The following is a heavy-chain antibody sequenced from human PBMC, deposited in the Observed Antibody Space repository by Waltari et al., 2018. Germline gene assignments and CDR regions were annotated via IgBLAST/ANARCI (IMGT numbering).Heavy chain of an antibody. Sequence: QVQLQESGPGLVKPSGTLSLTCTVSGASINSNYWWSWVRQSPGKGLEWIGQFHNSGRTYSTPSLKSRVTISIDWSKNQFSLNLSSVNDADTAVYYCAADRGNGLYFDYWGQGTLVTVSS. CDR3: AADRGNGLYFDY. CDR2: FHNSGRT. J-gene: IGHJ4*02. V-gene: IGHV4-4*02. D-gene: IGHD2-15*01. CDR1: GASINSNYW.